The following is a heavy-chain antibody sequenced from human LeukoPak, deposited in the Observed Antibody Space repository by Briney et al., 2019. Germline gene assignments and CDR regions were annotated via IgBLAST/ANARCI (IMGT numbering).Heavy chain of an antibody. J-gene: IGHJ4*02. V-gene: IGHV3-30*15. Sequence: GGSLRLSCEASGFTFTSHSMNWVRQVPGKGLAWVALISHDGSKRYYADSVKGRFTISRDNSMNILSLQMSGLRVEDTAVYYCARGRRDGYEHYFDYWGQGTLVTVSS. CDR1: GFTFTSHS. CDR3: ARGRRDGYEHYFDY. D-gene: IGHD5-24*01. CDR2: ISHDGSKR.